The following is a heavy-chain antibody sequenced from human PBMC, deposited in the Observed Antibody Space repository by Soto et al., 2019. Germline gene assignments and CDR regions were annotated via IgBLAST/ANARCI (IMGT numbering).Heavy chain of an antibody. CDR3: AREVGHIVVVTATFNAFDI. CDR2: INHSGST. CDR1: GGSFSGYY. Sequence: SETLSLTCAVYGGSFSGYYWSWIRQPPGKGLEWIGEINHSGSTNYNPSLKSRVTISVDTSKNQFSLKLSSVTAADTAVYYCAREVGHIVVVTATFNAFDIWGQGTMVTVSS. D-gene: IGHD2-21*02. J-gene: IGHJ3*02. V-gene: IGHV4-34*01.